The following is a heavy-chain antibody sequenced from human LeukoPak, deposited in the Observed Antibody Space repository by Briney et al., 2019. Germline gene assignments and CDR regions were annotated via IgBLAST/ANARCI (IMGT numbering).Heavy chain of an antibody. Sequence: ASVKVSCKASGYTFTGYYMHWVRQAPGQGLEWMGWINPNSGGTNYAQKFQGRVTMTRDTSISTAYMELSRLRPDDTAVYYCARVSADFWSGYYTPYYYYYMDVWGKGTTVTVSS. J-gene: IGHJ6*03. CDR1: GYTFTGYY. D-gene: IGHD3-3*01. CDR2: INPNSGGT. V-gene: IGHV1-2*02. CDR3: ARVSADFWSGYYTPYYYYYMDV.